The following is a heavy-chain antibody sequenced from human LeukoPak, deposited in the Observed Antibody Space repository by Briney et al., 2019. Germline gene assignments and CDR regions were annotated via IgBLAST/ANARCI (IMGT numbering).Heavy chain of an antibody. CDR2: ISAYNGNT. Sequence: GASVKVSCKASGYTFTSYGISWVRQAPGQGLEWMGWISAYNGNTNYAQKLQGRVTMPTDTSTSTAYMELRSLRSDDTAVFYCARGYCSGGSCYFDYWGQGTLVTVSS. J-gene: IGHJ4*02. D-gene: IGHD2-15*01. CDR3: ARGYCSGGSCYFDY. V-gene: IGHV1-18*01. CDR1: GYTFTSYG.